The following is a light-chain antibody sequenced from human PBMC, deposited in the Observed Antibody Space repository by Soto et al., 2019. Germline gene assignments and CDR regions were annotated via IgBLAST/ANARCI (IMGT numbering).Light chain of an antibody. V-gene: IGKV3-11*01. CDR2: DAS. Sequence: QCVSPGERATLSCRANQRGSSYLAWYQQKPGQAPRLLIYDASNRATGIPARFSGSGSGTDFTLTISSLEPEDFAVYYCQQRSNWPPITFGQGTRLEI. CDR1: QRGSSY. J-gene: IGKJ5*01. CDR3: QQRSNWPPIT.